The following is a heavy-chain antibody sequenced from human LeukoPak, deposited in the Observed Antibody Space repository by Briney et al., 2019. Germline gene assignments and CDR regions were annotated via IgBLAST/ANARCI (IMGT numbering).Heavy chain of an antibody. CDR3: ARVASTSPHYYGMDV. V-gene: IGHV3-53*01. Sequence: PGGSLRLSCAASGFTVRSNHMTWVRQAPGKGLEWVSVIYSGGSTYLADSVKGRFTISRDNSKNTLYLQMNRLRAEDTAVYFCARVASTSPHYYGMDVWGQGTTVTVSS. CDR2: IYSGGST. J-gene: IGHJ6*02. CDR1: GFTVRSNH.